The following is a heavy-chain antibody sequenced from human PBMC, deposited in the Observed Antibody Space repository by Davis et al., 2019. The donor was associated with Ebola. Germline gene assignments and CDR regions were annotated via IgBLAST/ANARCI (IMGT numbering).Heavy chain of an antibody. J-gene: IGHJ5*02. CDR2: IYHSGST. Sequence: PSETLSLTCAVSGGSISSGGYSWSWIRQPPGKGLEWIGYIYHSGSTYYNPSLKSRVTISVDRSKNQFTLKLSSVTAADTAVYYCARVGGYYSRGDNWFDPWGQGTLVTVSS. V-gene: IGHV4-30-2*01. CDR3: ARVGGYYSRGDNWFDP. D-gene: IGHD3-3*01. CDR1: GGSISSGGYS.